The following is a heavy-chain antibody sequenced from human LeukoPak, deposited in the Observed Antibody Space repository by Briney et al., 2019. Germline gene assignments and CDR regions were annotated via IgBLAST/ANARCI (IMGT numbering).Heavy chain of an antibody. CDR1: GYSFTSYW. CDR2: IDPSDSYT. J-gene: IGHJ4*02. Sequence: GESLRISCKGSGYSFTSYWISWVRQMPGKGREWMGRIDPSDSYTNYSPSFQGHVTISADKSISTAYLQWSSLKASDTAMYYCARGALTISSTLYYFDYWGQGTLVTVSS. CDR3: ARGALTISSTLYYFDY. D-gene: IGHD3-9*01. V-gene: IGHV5-10-1*01.